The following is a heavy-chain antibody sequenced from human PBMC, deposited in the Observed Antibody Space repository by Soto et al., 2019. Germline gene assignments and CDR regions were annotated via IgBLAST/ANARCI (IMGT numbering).Heavy chain of an antibody. CDR2: IYYSGST. CDR1: GGSISSGGYY. J-gene: IGHJ4*02. D-gene: IGHD3-22*01. Sequence: SETLSLTCTVSGGSISSGGYYWSWIRQHPGKGLEWIGYIYYSGSTYYNPSLKSRVTISVDTSKNQFSLKLSSVTAADTAVYYCARGDSSGHDLDYWGQGTLVTVSS. V-gene: IGHV4-31*03. CDR3: ARGDSSGHDLDY.